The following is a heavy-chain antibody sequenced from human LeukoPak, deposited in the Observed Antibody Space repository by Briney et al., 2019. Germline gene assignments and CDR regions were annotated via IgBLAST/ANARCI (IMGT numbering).Heavy chain of an antibody. CDR1: GYSMSSGYY. CDR3: ARVARHDYTYYPGGNYFDY. J-gene: IGHJ4*02. Sequence: PSETLSLTCSVSGYSMSSGYYWGWIRQPPERGLEWIGSMYHTGSTYYNPSLKGRVNISVDTSKNQFYLKVSSVTAADTAVYYCARVARHDYTYYPGGNYFDYWGQGTLVTVSS. D-gene: IGHD4-11*01. V-gene: IGHV4-38-2*02. CDR2: MYHTGST.